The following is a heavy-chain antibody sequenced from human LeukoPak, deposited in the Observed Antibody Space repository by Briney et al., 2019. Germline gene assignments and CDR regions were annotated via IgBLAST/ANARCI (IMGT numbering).Heavy chain of an antibody. D-gene: IGHD5-18*01. CDR3: AKISTVDTAMA. CDR2: ISSSGSGGNT. J-gene: IGHJ5*02. V-gene: IGHV3-23*01. Sequence: GGSLRLSCVASGVTLSNYAMSWARQAPGKGLEWVSGISSSGSGGNTYYADSVKGRFTISRDNSKNTLYLQMNSLRAEDTAVYYCAKISTVDTAMAWGQGTLVTVSS. CDR1: GVTLSNYA.